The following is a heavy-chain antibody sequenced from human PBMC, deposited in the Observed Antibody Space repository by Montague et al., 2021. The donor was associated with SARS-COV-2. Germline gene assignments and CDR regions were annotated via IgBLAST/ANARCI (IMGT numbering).Heavy chain of an antibody. J-gene: IGHJ4*02. D-gene: IGHD7-27*01. CDR2: VDPEDGKT. CDR1: GYSLTELP. CDR3: ATSADWGSTGRFDF. Sequence: SVKASCKVSGYSLTELPMHWVRQAPGKGLEWMGGVDPEDGKTIYAQNFQGRLTIAEDTSAGTAYMELSSLRSDDTAVYYCATSADWGSTGRFDFWGQGTLVTVSS. V-gene: IGHV1-24*01.